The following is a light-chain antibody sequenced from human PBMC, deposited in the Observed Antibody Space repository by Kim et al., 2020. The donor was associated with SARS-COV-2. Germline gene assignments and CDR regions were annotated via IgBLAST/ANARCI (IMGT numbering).Light chain of an antibody. CDR1: QSVSGN. J-gene: IGKJ4*01. V-gene: IGKV3-15*01. CDR2: GTS. Sequence: PILAESPGDSATLSCRASQSVSGNLVWYQQKPGQAPRLLIYGTSTRATGIPARFSGSGSGTEFTLTISSLQSEDFAVYYCQRGLTFGGGTKVDIK. CDR3: QRGLT.